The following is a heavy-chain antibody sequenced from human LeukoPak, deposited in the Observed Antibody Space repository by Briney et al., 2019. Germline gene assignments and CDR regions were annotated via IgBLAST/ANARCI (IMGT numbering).Heavy chain of an antibody. Sequence: PSETLSLTCTVSGGSISSSSYYWVWIRQPSGKGLEWIGNIFYSGSTYYNPSLKSRVTISVDMSKNQFSLKLSSVTAADTAVYYCARHMATGYYDSSGPAYWGQGTLVTVSS. V-gene: IGHV4-39*01. J-gene: IGHJ4*02. CDR1: GGSISSSSYY. CDR2: IFYSGST. CDR3: ARHMATGYYDSSGPAY. D-gene: IGHD3-22*01.